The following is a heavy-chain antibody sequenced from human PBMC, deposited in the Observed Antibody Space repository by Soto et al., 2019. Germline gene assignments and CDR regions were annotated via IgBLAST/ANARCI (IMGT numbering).Heavy chain of an antibody. D-gene: IGHD6-13*01. Sequence: PSETLSLTCAVYGGSFSGYYWSWIRQPPGKGLEWIGDIYHSGSTNYNPSLKSRVTISVDTSKNQFSLKLSSVTAADTAVYYCARAPPGIAAAGIDRGWFDPWGQGTLVTVSS. J-gene: IGHJ5*02. CDR3: ARAPPGIAAAGIDRGWFDP. CDR1: GGSFSGYY. CDR2: IYHSGST. V-gene: IGHV4-34*09.